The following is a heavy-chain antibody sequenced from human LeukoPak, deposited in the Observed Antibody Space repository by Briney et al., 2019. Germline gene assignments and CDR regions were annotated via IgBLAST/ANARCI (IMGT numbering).Heavy chain of an antibody. CDR2: IYYSGST. CDR1: GGSISSSSYY. J-gene: IGHJ6*02. Sequence: SETLSLTCTVSGGSISSSSYYWGWIRQPPGKGLEWIGSIYYSGSTYYNPSLKSRVTISVDTSKNQFSLKLSSVTAADTAVYYCARDPTWDVWGQGTTVTVSS. CDR3: ARDPTWDV. V-gene: IGHV4-39*07.